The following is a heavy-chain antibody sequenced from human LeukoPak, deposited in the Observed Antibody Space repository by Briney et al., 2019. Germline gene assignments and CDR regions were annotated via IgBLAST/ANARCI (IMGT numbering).Heavy chain of an antibody. Sequence: GGSLRLSCVASGFTFSSYSMNWVRQAPGKGLEWVSSITSSGRYIYYADSVKGRFTISRDNAKNSLYLQMNSLRAEDTAVYYCARPRRSSSSDSFDYWGQGTLVTVSS. CDR1: GFTFSSYS. D-gene: IGHD6-6*01. CDR3: ARPRRSSSSDSFDY. V-gene: IGHV3-21*01. CDR2: ITSSGRYI. J-gene: IGHJ4*02.